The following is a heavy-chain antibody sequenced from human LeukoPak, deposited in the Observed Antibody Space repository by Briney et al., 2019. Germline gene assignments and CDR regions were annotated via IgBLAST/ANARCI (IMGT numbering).Heavy chain of an antibody. CDR3: ARASDCSGGSCPISY. Sequence: GASVKVSCKASGGTFSSYAISWVRQAPGQGLEWMGRIIPIFGTANYAQKFQGRVTITTDESTSTAYMELSSLRSEDTAAYYCARASDCSGGSCPISYWGQGTLVTVSS. CDR1: GGTFSSYA. D-gene: IGHD2-15*01. J-gene: IGHJ4*02. V-gene: IGHV1-69*05. CDR2: IIPIFGTA.